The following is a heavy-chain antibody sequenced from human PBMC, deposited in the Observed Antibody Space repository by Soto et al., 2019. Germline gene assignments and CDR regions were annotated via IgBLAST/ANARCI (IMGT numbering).Heavy chain of an antibody. CDR2: ISTSSSYT. CDR3: ARLRLTGYFDY. J-gene: IGHJ4*02. V-gene: IGHV3-11*05. Sequence: QVQLVESGGGLVKPGGSLRLSCVASGFTFSDHYMTWIRQAPGKGLEWLSYISTSSSYTNYADSVKGRFTISRDNAMNSLSLKMNSLRAEDTAVYYCARLRLTGYFDYWGQGTLVTVSS. CDR1: GFTFSDHY.